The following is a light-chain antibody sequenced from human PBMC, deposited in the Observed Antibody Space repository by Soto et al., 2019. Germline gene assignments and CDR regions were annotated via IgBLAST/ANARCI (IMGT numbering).Light chain of an antibody. CDR3: QQRSNRPLT. Sequence: EIVLTQSPATLSLSPGERATLSCRASQSVGTYFAWYQQKPGQAPRLLIHDASNMATGIPARFSGSGSGTDFTLTISSLEPEDFAVYYCQQRSNRPLTFGQATKVEIK. V-gene: IGKV3-11*01. CDR2: DAS. CDR1: QSVGTY. J-gene: IGKJ1*01.